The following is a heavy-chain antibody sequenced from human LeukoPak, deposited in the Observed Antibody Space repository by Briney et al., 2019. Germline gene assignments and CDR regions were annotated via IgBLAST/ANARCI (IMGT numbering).Heavy chain of an antibody. V-gene: IGHV4-59*01. CDR3: ARELRYDFWSGYYTPNYYYYGMDV. CDR1: GGSINSYY. D-gene: IGHD3-3*01. Sequence: SETLSLTCTVSGGSINSYYWSWIRQPPGKGLEWVGYMYYSGSTNYNPSLKSRVTISVDTSKNQFSLKLSSVTAADTAVYYCARELRYDFWSGYYTPNYYYYGMDVWGQGTTVTVSS. J-gene: IGHJ6*02. CDR2: MYYSGST.